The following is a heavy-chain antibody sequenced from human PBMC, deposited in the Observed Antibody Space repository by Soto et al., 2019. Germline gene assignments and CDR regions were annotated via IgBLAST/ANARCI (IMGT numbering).Heavy chain of an antibody. CDR1: GESISSGGYY. V-gene: IGHV4-31*03. CDR3: ARASSSSSAADY. D-gene: IGHD6-6*01. J-gene: IGHJ4*02. CDR2: IYDSESA. Sequence: QVQLQESGPGLVKASQTLSLICSVSGESISSGGYYCSWIRHHPGKGLEWIGYIYDSESAYYNPSLKSRVTISMDTSKNHFAMKLSSVTAADTAVYYCARASSSSSAADYWGQGTLITVSS.